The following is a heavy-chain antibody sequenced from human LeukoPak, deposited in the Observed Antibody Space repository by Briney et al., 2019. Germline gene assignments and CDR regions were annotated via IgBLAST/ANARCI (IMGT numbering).Heavy chain of an antibody. J-gene: IGHJ6*02. CDR3: ARDDDFWSGSGYYYYGMDV. D-gene: IGHD3-3*01. CDR1: GFTFSSYE. V-gene: IGHV3-48*03. CDR2: ISSSGSTI. Sequence: QPGGSLRLSCAASGFTFSSYEMNWDRQAPGKGLEWVSYISSSGSTIYYADSVKGRFTISRDNAKNSLYLQMNSLRAEDTAVYYCARDDDFWSGSGYYYYGMDVWGQGTTVTVSS.